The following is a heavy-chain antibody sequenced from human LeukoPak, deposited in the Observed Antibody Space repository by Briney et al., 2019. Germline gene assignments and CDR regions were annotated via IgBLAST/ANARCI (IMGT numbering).Heavy chain of an antibody. V-gene: IGHV1-2*02. CDR3: ARDFTPYSGYLPYYYMDV. J-gene: IGHJ6*03. CDR1: GYTFTGYY. CDR2: INPNSGGT. D-gene: IGHD5-12*01. Sequence: ASVKVSCKASGYTFTGYYMHWVRQAPGQGLEWMGWINPNSGGTNYAQKFQGRVTMTRDTSISTAYMELSRLRSDDTAVYYCARDFTPYSGYLPYYYMDVWGKGTTVTVSS.